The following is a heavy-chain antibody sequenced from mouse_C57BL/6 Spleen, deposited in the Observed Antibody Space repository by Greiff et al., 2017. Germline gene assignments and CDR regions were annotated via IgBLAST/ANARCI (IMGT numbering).Heavy chain of an antibody. V-gene: IGHV5-16*01. J-gene: IGHJ4*01. Sequence: DVKLVESEGGLVQPGSSMKLSCTASGFTFRDYYMAWVRQVPEKGLEWVANINYDGSSTYYLDSLKSRFIISRDNAKNLLYLQMSSLKSEDTATYYCAREGDPFYYAMDYWGQGTSVTVSS. CDR3: AREGDPFYYAMDY. CDR2: INYDGSST. D-gene: IGHD3-3*01. CDR1: GFTFRDYY.